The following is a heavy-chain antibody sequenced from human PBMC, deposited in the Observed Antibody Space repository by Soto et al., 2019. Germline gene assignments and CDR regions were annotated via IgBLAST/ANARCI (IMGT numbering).Heavy chain of an antibody. D-gene: IGHD5-12*01. CDR3: ARTSGYAFDY. V-gene: IGHV3-64*01. CDR2: INSNGGST. J-gene: IGHJ4*02. Sequence: EVQLVESGGGLVQPGGSLRLSCAASGFTFSSYAMHWVRQAPGKGLEYVSVINSNGGSTYYVNSVKGRFTISRDNSKNTLYLQMGSLRAEDMAVYYCARTSGYAFDYWGQGTLVTVSS. CDR1: GFTFSSYA.